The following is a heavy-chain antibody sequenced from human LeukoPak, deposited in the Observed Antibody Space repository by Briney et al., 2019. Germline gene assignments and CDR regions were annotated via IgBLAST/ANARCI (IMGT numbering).Heavy chain of an antibody. D-gene: IGHD6-19*01. CDR3: AKLKQWQPQRYFFEY. CDR2: FSGTSST. CDR1: GFTFSSYA. J-gene: IGHJ4*02. V-gene: IGHV3-23*01. Sequence: GGSLRLSCAASGFTFSSYAMSWVRQAPGKGLEWVSTFSGTSSTSYADAVKGRVTISRDNSKNTLYLQMNSLRAEDKAVYYCAKLKQWQPQRYFFEYWGQGALVTVAS.